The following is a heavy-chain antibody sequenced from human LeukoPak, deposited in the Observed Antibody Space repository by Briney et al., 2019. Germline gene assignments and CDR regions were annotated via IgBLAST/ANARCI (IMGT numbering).Heavy chain of an antibody. D-gene: IGHD3-10*01. J-gene: IGHJ4*02. CDR3: AKSPGVRGVIIYYFDY. Sequence: SGGSLRLSCAAAGFTFSSYGMHWVRQAPGEGLEWVAVIWYDGSNKYYADSVKGRFTISRDNSKNTLYLQMNSLRAEDTAVYYCAKSPGVRGVIIYYFDYWGQGTLVTVSS. CDR1: GFTFSSYG. CDR2: IWYDGSNK. V-gene: IGHV3-33*06.